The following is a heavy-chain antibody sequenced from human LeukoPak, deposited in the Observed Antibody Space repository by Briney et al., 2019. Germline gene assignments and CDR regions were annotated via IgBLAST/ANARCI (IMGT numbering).Heavy chain of an antibody. D-gene: IGHD1-26*01. CDR1: GFTFSSYG. V-gene: IGHV3-30*18. J-gene: IGHJ3*02. CDR2: ISYDGSNK. Sequence: PGGSLRLSCAASGFTFSSYGMHWVRQAPGKGLEWVAVISYDGSNKYYADSVKGRFTISRDNSKNTLYLQMNSLRAEDTAVYYCAKDKRSSGWEPLEGIWGQGTMVTVSS. CDR3: AKDKRSSGWEPLEGI.